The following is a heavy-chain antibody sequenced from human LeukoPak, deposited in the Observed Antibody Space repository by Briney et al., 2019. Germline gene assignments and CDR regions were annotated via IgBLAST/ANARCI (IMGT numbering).Heavy chain of an antibody. D-gene: IGHD3-3*01. CDR3: ARSDFWAPGWFDP. Sequence: SETLSLTCTVSGGSISSYYWSWIRQPPGKGLEWIGYIYYSGSTNYNPSLKSRVTISVDTSKNQFSLKLSSVPAADTAVYYCARSDFWAPGWFDPWGQGTLVTVSS. CDR1: GGSISSYY. J-gene: IGHJ5*02. V-gene: IGHV4-59*08. CDR2: IYYSGST.